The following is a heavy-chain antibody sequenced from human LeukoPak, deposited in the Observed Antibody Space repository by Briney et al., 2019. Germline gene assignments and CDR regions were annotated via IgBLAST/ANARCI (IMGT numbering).Heavy chain of an antibody. J-gene: IGHJ4*02. Sequence: PGESLRLSCAASGFTFSNYAMSWVRQAPGKGLEWVSAISGHGLSPYYADSVRGRFTISRDNAENSLFLQMNSLRVEDTAVYYCARLRRGRSEFDYLGQGTLVTVSS. CDR3: ARLRRGRSEFDY. CDR1: GFTFSNYA. CDR2: ISGHGLSP. V-gene: IGHV3-23*01.